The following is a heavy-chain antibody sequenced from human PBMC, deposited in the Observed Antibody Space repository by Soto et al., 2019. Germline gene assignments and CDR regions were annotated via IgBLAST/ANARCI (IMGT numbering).Heavy chain of an antibody. CDR1: GGTFSSYG. Sequence: QVLLVQSGAELKKPGSSVKVSCKASGGTFSSYGISWVRQAPGRGLEWMGGIIPLFGTTNYAQKLRGRVTVTADESTSTAYMELRGLRFEDTAVYYCARSHGSSWYNWFDPWGQGTLVTVSS. V-gene: IGHV1-69*01. CDR3: ARSHGSSWYNWFDP. CDR2: IIPLFGTT. J-gene: IGHJ5*02. D-gene: IGHD6-13*01.